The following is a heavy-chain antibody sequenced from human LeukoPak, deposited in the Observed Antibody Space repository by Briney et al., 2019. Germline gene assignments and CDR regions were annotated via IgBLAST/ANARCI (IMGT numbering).Heavy chain of an antibody. CDR3: AITGVRDFDS. V-gene: IGHV3-23*01. CDR2: ITSTGGGST. D-gene: IGHD4-11*01. Sequence: GGSLRLSCAASGFTFSSSTMTWVRQAPGQGLDWVSSITSTGGGSTYYADSVKGRFTISRDNSKNTLYLQMNSLRAEDTAVYYCAITGVRDFDSWRQGTLVTVSS. J-gene: IGHJ4*02. CDR1: GFTFSSST.